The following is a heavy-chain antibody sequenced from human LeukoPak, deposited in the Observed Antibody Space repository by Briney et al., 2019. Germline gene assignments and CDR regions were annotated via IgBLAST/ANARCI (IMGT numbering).Heavy chain of an antibody. CDR3: ARDVGYYGSGDLDL. V-gene: IGHV1-18*01. J-gene: IGHJ5*02. Sequence: GASVKVSCKASGYTFISYGISWVRQAPGQGLEWMGWISASNGNTKYAQKVQVRVTMTTDTSTSTAYMELRSLKSDDTAVYYCARDVGYYGSGDLDLWGQGTLVIVSS. CDR2: ISASNGNT. D-gene: IGHD3-10*01. CDR1: GYTFISYG.